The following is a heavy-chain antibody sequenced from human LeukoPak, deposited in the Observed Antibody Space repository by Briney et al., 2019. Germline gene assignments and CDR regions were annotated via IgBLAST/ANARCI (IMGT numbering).Heavy chain of an antibody. CDR1: GGSLSSSSYY. CDR3: VRPDDNSFDF. D-gene: IGHD3-9*01. CDR2: IYETGST. V-gene: IGHV4-39*01. J-gene: IGHJ3*01. Sequence: PSETLSLTCSVSGGSLSSSSYYWGWIRQPPGRGLEWIGNIYETGSTNYNPSLKSRVTISVDTSKNQFSLKLSSVTAADPAVYYCVRPDDNSFDFWGQGTMVTVSS.